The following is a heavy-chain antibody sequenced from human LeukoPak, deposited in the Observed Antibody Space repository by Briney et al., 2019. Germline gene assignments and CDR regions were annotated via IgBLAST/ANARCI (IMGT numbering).Heavy chain of an antibody. J-gene: IGHJ1*01. CDR3: ARDREGRDYYDSSGYGYFQH. CDR2: ISAYNGNT. CDR1: GYTFTIYG. Sequence: GASVKVSCKASGYTFTIYGISWVRQAPGQGLEWMGWISAYNGNTNYAQKLQGRVTMTTDTSTSTAYMELRSLRSDDTAVYYCARDREGRDYYDSSGYGYFQHWGQGTLVTVSS. V-gene: IGHV1-18*01. D-gene: IGHD3-22*01.